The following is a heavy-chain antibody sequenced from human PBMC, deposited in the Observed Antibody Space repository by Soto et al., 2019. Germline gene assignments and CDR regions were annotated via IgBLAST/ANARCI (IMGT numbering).Heavy chain of an antibody. CDR3: ARYTGGTMFDF. CDR1: GYTFTNYD. J-gene: IGHJ4*02. CDR2: MNPNSGYT. D-gene: IGHD1-7*01. V-gene: IGHV1-8*01. Sequence: ASVKVSCKASGYTFTNYDINWVRQATGQGLEWMGWMNPNSGYTAYAQKFQGRVTMTRSTSTSTAYMELSSLRSDDTAVYNCARYTGGTMFDFWGPGILVTVSS.